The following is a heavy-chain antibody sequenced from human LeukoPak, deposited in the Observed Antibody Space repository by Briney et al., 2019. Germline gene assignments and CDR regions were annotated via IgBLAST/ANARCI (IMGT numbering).Heavy chain of an antibody. Sequence: SETLSLTCAVYGGSFSGYYWSWIRQPPGKGLEWIGEINHSGSTNYNPSLKSRVTISVDTSKNQFSLKLSSVTAADTAVYYCARSYLMVRVLDYWGQGTLVTVSS. D-gene: IGHD3-10*01. V-gene: IGHV4-34*01. J-gene: IGHJ4*02. CDR2: INHSGST. CDR3: ARSYLMVRVLDY. CDR1: GGSFSGYY.